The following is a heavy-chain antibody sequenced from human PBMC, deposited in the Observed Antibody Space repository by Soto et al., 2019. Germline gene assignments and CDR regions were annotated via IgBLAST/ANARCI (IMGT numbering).Heavy chain of an antibody. CDR2: VYYSGST. CDR1: GASISSYY. V-gene: IGHV4-59*08. CDR3: ARHPDCSSTSCYFDY. D-gene: IGHD2-2*01. Sequence: SETLSLTCTVSGASISSYYWSWIRQPPGKGLERIGYVYYSGSTNYNPSLNSRLTISRDTSKNQFSLKLTSVTAADTAVYYCARHPDCSSTSCYFDYWGQGTQVTVSS. J-gene: IGHJ4*02.